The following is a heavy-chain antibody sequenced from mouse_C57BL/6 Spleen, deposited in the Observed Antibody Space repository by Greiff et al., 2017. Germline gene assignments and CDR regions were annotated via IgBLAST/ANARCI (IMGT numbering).Heavy chain of an antibody. D-gene: IGHD1-1*01. CDR2: ISSGGSYT. Sequence: EVQRVESGGDLVKPGGSLKLSCAASGFTFSSYGMSWVRQTPDKSLEWVATISSGGSYTYYPDSVKGQFTLSRDNAKNTLYMQMSSLKSEDTSMYYCARRLITTLDYAMDYWGQGTSGTVSS. V-gene: IGHV5-6*01. CDR3: ARRLITTLDYAMDY. CDR1: GFTFSSYG. J-gene: IGHJ4*01.